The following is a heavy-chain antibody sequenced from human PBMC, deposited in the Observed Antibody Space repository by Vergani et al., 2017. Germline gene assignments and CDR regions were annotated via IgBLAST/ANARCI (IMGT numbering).Heavy chain of an antibody. D-gene: IGHD3-3*01. Sequence: QVQLQESGPGLVKPSETLSLTCTVSGGSVSSGSYYWSWIRQPPGKGLEWIGDIYYSGSTNYNPSLKSRVTISVDTSKNQFSLKLSSVTAADTAVYYCARDIGGEVGKAYYYYGMDVWGQGTTVTVSS. CDR1: GGSVSSGSYY. V-gene: IGHV4-61*01. CDR3: ARDIGGEVGKAYYYYGMDV. CDR2: IYYSGST. J-gene: IGHJ6*02.